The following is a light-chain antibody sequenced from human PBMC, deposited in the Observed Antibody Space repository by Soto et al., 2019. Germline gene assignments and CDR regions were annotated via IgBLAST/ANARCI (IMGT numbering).Light chain of an antibody. V-gene: IGKV3-20*01. J-gene: IGKJ1*01. Sequence: EIVLTQSPGTLSLSPGERATLSCRASQSVSSTYLAWYQQKPGQAPRLLIYGASSRATGIPDRFSGSGSGTDFTLTISRLEPEDCAVYYCQQYGVSPSTFGQGTKVEIK. CDR2: GAS. CDR3: QQYGVSPST. CDR1: QSVSSTY.